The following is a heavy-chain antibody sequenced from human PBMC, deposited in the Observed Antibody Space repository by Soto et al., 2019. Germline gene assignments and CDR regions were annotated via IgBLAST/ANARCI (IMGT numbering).Heavy chain of an antibody. D-gene: IGHD2-21*01. CDR2: IKRKTDGGTT. CDR3: ITGPAYSSYSAFDI. J-gene: IGHJ3*02. V-gene: IGHV3-15*01. CDR1: GFTFSNAW. Sequence: GGSLRLSCAASGFTFSNAWMTWVRQAPGKGLEWVGRIKRKTDGGTTDYAAPVKGRFTISRDDSKNTLYLQMNSLKTEDTAVYYCITGPAYSSYSAFDIWGQGTMVTVSS.